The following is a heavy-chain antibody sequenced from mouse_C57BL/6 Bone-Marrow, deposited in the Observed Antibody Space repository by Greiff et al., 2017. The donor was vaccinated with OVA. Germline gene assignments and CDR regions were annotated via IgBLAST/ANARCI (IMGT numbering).Heavy chain of an antibody. CDR1: GYTFTDYY. J-gene: IGHJ4*01. D-gene: IGHD2-3*01. CDR2: IFPGSGST. Sequence: VQLVESGPELVKPGASVKISCKASGYTFTDYYINWVKQRPGQGLEWIGWIFPGSGSTYYNEKFKGKATLTVDKSSSTAYMLLSSLTSEDTAVYFCANDGYYLFYAMDYWGQGTSVTVSS. CDR3: ANDGYYLFYAMDY. V-gene: IGHV1-75*01.